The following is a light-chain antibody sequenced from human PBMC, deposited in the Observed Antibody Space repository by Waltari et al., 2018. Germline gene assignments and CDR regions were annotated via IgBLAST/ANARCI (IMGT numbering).Light chain of an antibody. CDR2: AAS. CDR3: QQYSDWPPLS. CDR1: QSIGND. J-gene: IGKJ4*01. V-gene: IGKV3-15*01. Sequence: EVVMTQSLVTLSVSPGESVTLSCRASQSIGNDLAWYQQRPGQAPRLLIYAASTRAIGVPPRFSGTGSGTEFALTISSLQSEDFAVYYCQQYSDWPPLSFGGGTKVEI.